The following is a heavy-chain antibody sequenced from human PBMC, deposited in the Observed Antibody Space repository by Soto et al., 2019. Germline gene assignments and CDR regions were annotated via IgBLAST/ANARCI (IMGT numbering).Heavy chain of an antibody. Sequence: QVQLVQSGAEVKKPGASVKVSCKASGITSTTYAIHWVRQVPGQGLEWMGWINTGNGNTRYSQRFLGRVSLTTDTSASTASMDRSSLTSEDTAVYYGARAIRGYVTWGQGTLITVSS. CDR3: ARAIRGYVT. D-gene: IGHD5-12*01. J-gene: IGHJ5*02. CDR2: INTGNGNT. V-gene: IGHV1-3*04. CDR1: GITSTTYA.